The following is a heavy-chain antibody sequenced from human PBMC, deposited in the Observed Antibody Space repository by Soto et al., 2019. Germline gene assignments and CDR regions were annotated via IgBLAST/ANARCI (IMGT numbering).Heavy chain of an antibody. Sequence: GGSLRLSCAASGFTFDDYAMHWVRQAPGKGLEWVSGISWNSGSIGYADSVKGRFTISRDNAKNSLYLQMNSLRAEDTALYYCAKETMVRGVIFFRVSYKNMDVWGKGTTVTVSS. CDR3: AKETMVRGVIFFRVSYKNMDV. D-gene: IGHD3-10*01. J-gene: IGHJ6*03. V-gene: IGHV3-9*01. CDR1: GFTFDDYA. CDR2: ISWNSGSI.